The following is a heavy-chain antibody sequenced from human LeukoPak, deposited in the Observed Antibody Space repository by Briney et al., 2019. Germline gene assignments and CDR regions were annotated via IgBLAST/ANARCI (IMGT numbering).Heavy chain of an antibody. CDR3: ARGLSEYSTSWGYYYYYMDV. V-gene: IGHV1-2*02. CDR2: INPNSGGT. CDR1: GYTFTGYY. Sequence: ASVKVSCKASGYTFTGYYMHWVRQAPGQGLEWMGWINPNSGGTNYAQKFQGRVTMTSDTSISTAYMELSSLRSDDTAVYYCARGLSEYSTSWGYYYYYMDVWGKGTTVTVSS. J-gene: IGHJ6*03. D-gene: IGHD6-6*01.